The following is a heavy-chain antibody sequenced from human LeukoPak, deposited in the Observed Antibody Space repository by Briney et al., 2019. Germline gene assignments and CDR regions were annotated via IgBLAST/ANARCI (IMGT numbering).Heavy chain of an antibody. CDR1: GFTFSSYG. CDR2: INPNSGGT. CDR3: ARPPRLGRNPYYFDY. J-gene: IGHJ4*02. D-gene: IGHD1-26*01. V-gene: IGHV1-2*02. Sequence: GGSLRLSCAASGFTFSSYGMHWVRQAPGQGLEWLGWINPNSGGTNYAQKFQGRVTMTRDTSISTAYMELSSLNYDDTAMYYCARPPRLGRNPYYFDYWGQGTLVTVSS.